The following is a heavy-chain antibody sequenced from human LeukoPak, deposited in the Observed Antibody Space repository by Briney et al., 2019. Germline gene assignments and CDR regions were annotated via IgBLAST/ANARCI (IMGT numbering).Heavy chain of an antibody. J-gene: IGHJ6*02. V-gene: IGHV4-59*01. CDR1: GGSISSYY. CDR2: IYYGGST. D-gene: IGHD3-9*01. Sequence: SETLSLTCTVSGGSISSYYWSWIRQPPGKGLEWIGYIYYGGSTNYNPSLKSRVTISVDTSKNQFSLKLSSVTAADTAVYYCARDSSGLRYFDWLSLKPYYYYGMDVWGQGTTVTVSS. CDR3: ARDSSGLRYFDWLSLKPYYYYGMDV.